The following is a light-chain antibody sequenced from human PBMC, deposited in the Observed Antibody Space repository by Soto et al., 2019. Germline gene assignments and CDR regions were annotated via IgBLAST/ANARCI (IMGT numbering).Light chain of an antibody. Sequence: QSVLTQPLSVSASPGQRVTISCSGGSSNIGSNTVAWYQPLPGTAPPRLIFTAGQRPSGVPGRFSGYKSGTSASLAISGLQSEDEGDYYCSAWDNSLNGYVFGPGTKLTVL. J-gene: IGLJ1*01. CDR2: TAG. CDR3: SAWDNSLNGYV. V-gene: IGLV1-44*01. CDR1: SSNIGSNT.